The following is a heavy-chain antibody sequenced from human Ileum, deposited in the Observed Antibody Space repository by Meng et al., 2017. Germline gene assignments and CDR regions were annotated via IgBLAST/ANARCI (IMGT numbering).Heavy chain of an antibody. Sequence: VPPQGPGPGLVKPSGTLSLTCAVSGGSISSGTWWSWVRQPPGKGLQWIGEFHPGSGATYNPSLKARVTISVDTSMQQFSLQLTSVTAADTAVYYCAKNGAYCLESWGQGTLVTVSS. V-gene: IGHV4-4*02. J-gene: IGHJ4*02. D-gene: IGHD2-21*01. CDR1: GGSISSGTW. CDR2: FHPGSGA. CDR3: AKNGAYCLES.